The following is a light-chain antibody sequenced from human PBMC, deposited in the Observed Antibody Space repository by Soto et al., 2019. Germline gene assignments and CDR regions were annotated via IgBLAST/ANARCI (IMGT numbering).Light chain of an antibody. Sequence: DIVLTQSPGTLSLSPGERATLSCRASQSVSSNNLAWYQQKPGQPPRLLIYGVSIRTTDIPDRFSGSGSGTDFHLTISRMEPEDFAVYYCQQSGNSPLFTFGPGTKVDIK. CDR3: QQSGNSPLFT. CDR1: QSVSSNN. J-gene: IGKJ3*01. CDR2: GVS. V-gene: IGKV3-20*01.